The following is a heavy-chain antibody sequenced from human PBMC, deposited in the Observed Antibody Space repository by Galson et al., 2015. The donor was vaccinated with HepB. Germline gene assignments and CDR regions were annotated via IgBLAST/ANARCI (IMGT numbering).Heavy chain of an antibody. CDR2: ISGSGGST. V-gene: IGHV3-23*01. D-gene: IGHD5-12*01. Sequence: SLRLSCAASGFTFSSYAMSWVRQAPGKGLEWVSAISGSGGSTYYADSVKGRFTVSRDNSKNTLYLQMNSLRAEDTAVYYCAKVGGYGGYDFLDYWGQGTLVTVSS. J-gene: IGHJ4*02. CDR3: AKVGGYGGYDFLDY. CDR1: GFTFSSYA.